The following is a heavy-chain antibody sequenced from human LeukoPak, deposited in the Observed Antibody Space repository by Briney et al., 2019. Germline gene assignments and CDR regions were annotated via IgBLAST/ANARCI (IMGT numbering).Heavy chain of an antibody. D-gene: IGHD2-15*01. CDR2: ISGSGGST. Sequence: GGSLRLSCAASGFTFSSYAMSWVRQAPGKGLEWVSAISGSGGSTYYADSVKGRFTISRDNSKNTLSLQMNSLRAEDTAVYYCAKVTGVVAALAVTIDYWGQGTLVTVSS. CDR1: GFTFSSYA. J-gene: IGHJ4*02. V-gene: IGHV3-23*01. CDR3: AKVTGVVAALAVTIDY.